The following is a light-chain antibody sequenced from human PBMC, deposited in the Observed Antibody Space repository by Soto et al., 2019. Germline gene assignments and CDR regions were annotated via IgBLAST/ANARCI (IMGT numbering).Light chain of an antibody. CDR2: KAS. V-gene: IGKV1-5*03. J-gene: IGKJ1*01. CDR1: QSISSW. CDR3: QPYNSYSRT. Sequence: DIQMTQSPSTLSASVGDRVTITCRASQSISSWLAWFQHKPGKAPELLIYKASILESGVPSRFSGSGSGTEFTLTISRLQPDDSATYYCQPYNSYSRTFGQGTKVEIK.